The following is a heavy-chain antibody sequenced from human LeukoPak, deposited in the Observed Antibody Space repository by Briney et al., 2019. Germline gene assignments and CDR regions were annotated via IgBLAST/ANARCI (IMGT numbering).Heavy chain of an antibody. CDR3: VRQLRDGFSRGSGH. V-gene: IGHV5-51*01. Sequence: GESMKISCKASGYWFSAYWIGWVRQTPGKGLEWMGIIYPGDSDTRYSPSFKGQVTISVDKSNNIAYLQWGSLKASDTAMYYCVRQLRDGFSRGSGHRGQGTLVTVSS. CDR1: GYWFSAYW. D-gene: IGHD5-24*01. CDR2: IYPGDSDT. J-gene: IGHJ4*02.